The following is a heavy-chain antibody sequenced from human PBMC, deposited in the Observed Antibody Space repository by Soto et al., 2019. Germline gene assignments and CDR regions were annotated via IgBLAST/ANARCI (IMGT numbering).Heavy chain of an antibody. Sequence: PSETLSLTCAVSGGSISSSNWWSWVRQPPGKGLEWIGEIYHSGSTNYNPSLKSRVTISVDKSKNQFSLKLSSVTAADTAVYYCARERYNWNDAGMDVWGQGTTVTVSS. D-gene: IGHD1-1*01. CDR2: IYHSGST. V-gene: IGHV4-4*02. CDR3: ARERYNWNDAGMDV. J-gene: IGHJ6*02. CDR1: GGSISSSNW.